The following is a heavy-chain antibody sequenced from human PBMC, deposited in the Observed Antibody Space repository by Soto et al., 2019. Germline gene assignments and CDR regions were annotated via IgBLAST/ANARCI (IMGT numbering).Heavy chain of an antibody. J-gene: IGHJ6*02. CDR2: ISYTGRT. CDR1: GDSVTSGSYY. Sequence: SETLSLTCIVSGDSVTSGSYYWTWLRQPPGKGLECIGYISYTGRTKYNPSLQSRVTISVDTSKNDFSLNLSSVTAADTAVYFCAREWGLLPYYVMNVWGHGTAVTVSS. CDR3: AREWGLLPYYVMNV. V-gene: IGHV4-61*03. D-gene: IGHD7-27*01.